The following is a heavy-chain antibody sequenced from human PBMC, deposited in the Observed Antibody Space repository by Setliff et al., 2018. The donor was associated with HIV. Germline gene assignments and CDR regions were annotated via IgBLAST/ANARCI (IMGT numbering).Heavy chain of an antibody. D-gene: IGHD1-20*01. V-gene: IGHV4-34*01. CDR2: INHSGST. CDR1: GESFSAFF. J-gene: IGHJ4*02. CDR3: ATGITMAPDY. Sequence: LPETLSLTCAVYGESFSAFFWTWIRQPPGKGLEWIGEINHSGSTNYNPSLKSRVTISIGTSKNHFSLKLSSVTAADTAVYYCATGITMAPDYWGQGSLVTVSS.